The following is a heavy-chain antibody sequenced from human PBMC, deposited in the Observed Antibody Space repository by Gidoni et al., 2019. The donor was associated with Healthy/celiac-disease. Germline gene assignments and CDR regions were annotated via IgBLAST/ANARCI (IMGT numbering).Heavy chain of an antibody. V-gene: IGHV3-23*01. CDR1: GFTFRSYA. D-gene: IGHD3-22*01. J-gene: IGHJ4*02. Sequence: EVQLLESVGGLVQPGGSLRLSCAASGFTFRSYAMSWVRQASGKGLEWVSAISGSGGSTYYADSVKGRFTISRDNSKNTLYLQMNSLRAEDTAVYYCAKGPLITMIVVVIPTYFDYWGQGTLVTVSS. CDR2: ISGSGGST. CDR3: AKGPLITMIVVVIPTYFDY.